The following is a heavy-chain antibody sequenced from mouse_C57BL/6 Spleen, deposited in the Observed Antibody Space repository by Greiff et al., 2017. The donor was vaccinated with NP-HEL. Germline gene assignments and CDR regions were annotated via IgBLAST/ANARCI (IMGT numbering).Heavy chain of an antibody. CDR3: ARDVDDGYGWFAY. J-gene: IGHJ3*01. V-gene: IGHV5-4*01. D-gene: IGHD2-3*01. CDR1: GFTFSSYA. CDR2: ISDGGSYT. Sequence: EVKLVESGGGLVKPGGSLKLSCAASGFTFSSYAMSWVRQTPEKRLEWVATISDGGSYTYYPDNVKGRFTISRDNAKNNLYLQMSHLKSEDTAMYYCARDVDDGYGWFAYWGQGTLVTVSA.